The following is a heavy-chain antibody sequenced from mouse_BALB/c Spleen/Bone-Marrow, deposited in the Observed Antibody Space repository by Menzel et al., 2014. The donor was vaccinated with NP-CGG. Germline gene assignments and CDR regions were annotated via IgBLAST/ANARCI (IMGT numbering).Heavy chain of an antibody. CDR2: IRNKANGYTT. J-gene: IGHJ2*01. V-gene: IGHV7-3*02. CDR3: ARDKGRVFFDY. CDR1: GFTFTDYY. Sequence: EVMLVESGGGLVQPGGSLRLSCATSGFTFTDYYMNWVRQPPGKALEWLGFIRNKANGYTTEYSASVKGRFTISRDNSQNILYLQMNTLRAEDSVTYYCARDKGRVFFDYWGQGTTLTVSS.